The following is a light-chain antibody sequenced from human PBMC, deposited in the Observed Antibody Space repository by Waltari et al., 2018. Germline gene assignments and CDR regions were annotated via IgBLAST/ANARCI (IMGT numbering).Light chain of an antibody. Sequence: QSAVTQGASVSGTGGQEVTLSCSGNNNNIETYPVGWHQPIPHGALKTVMFGSSQPSWVPSRFSGAKSATTAALMTTGLLHADDAVDYCCSLYSVRSAWVFGGGTKLTVL. CDR1: NNNIETYP. CDR2: GSS. V-gene: IGLV1-51*02. J-gene: IGLJ3*02. CDR3: CSLYSVRSAWV.